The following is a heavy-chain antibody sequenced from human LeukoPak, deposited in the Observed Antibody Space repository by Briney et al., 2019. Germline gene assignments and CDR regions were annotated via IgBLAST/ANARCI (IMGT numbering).Heavy chain of an antibody. CDR3: ARGASEDQDISGYLKNKWFDP. CDR1: GYAFTSFG. CDR2: ISTYNGNT. J-gene: IGHJ5*02. D-gene: IGHD3-22*01. Sequence: ASVKVSCKASGYAFTSFGFSWVRLAPGPGLEWMGWISTYNGNTTYTKKLQRIVTTTTDTSTSTADMELRSLRSDVTAAYYGARGASEDQDISGYLKNKWFDPWGQGTLVTVSS. V-gene: IGHV1-18*01.